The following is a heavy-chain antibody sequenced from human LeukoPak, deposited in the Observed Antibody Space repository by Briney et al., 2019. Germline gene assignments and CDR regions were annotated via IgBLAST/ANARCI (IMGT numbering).Heavy chain of an antibody. V-gene: IGHV1-18*01. CDR1: GYTLTSYG. Sequence: ASVKVSCKAFGYTLTSYGINWVRQAPGQGLEWMGWISAYNGNTKYAQKFQGRVTMITDTSTSTAYMELRSLRSDDTAVYYCARSGSMVRELRLCMDVWGQGTTVTVSS. J-gene: IGHJ6*02. CDR2: ISAYNGNT. D-gene: IGHD3-10*01. CDR3: ARSGSMVRELRLCMDV.